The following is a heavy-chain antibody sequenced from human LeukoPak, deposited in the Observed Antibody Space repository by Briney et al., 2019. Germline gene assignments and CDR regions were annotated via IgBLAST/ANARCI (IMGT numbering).Heavy chain of an antibody. CDR1: GYSISSGYF. Sequence: SETLSLTCIVSGYSISSGYFWGWVRQPPGKDLEWIGSIYHRGTTHYNPSLKSRVTISVDTSKNQFSLKLSSVTAADTAVYYCARGDGYNFGYWGQGTLVTVSS. CDR2: IYHRGTT. J-gene: IGHJ4*02. V-gene: IGHV4-38-2*02. D-gene: IGHD5-24*01. CDR3: ARGDGYNFGY.